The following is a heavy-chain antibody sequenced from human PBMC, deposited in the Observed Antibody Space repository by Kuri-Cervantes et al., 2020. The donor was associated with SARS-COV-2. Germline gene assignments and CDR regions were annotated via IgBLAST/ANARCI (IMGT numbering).Heavy chain of an antibody. CDR2: IYHSGST. V-gene: IGHV4-39*07. CDR3: QIQWGVEDY. CDR1: GGSISSSGYY. Sequence: SETLSLTCTVSGGSISSSGYYWGWIRQPPGKGLEWIGSIYHSGSTYYNPSLKSRVTISVDTSKNQFSLKLSSMTAADTAVYYCQIQWGVEDYWGQGTLVTVSS. J-gene: IGHJ4*02. D-gene: IGHD3-10*01.